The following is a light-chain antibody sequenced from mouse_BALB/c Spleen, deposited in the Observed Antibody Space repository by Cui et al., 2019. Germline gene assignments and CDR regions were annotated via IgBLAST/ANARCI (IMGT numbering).Light chain of an antibody. V-gene: IGKV9-120*02. Sequence: DIQMTQSPSSLSASLGERVSLTCRASQAIGSSLNCLQQEPDGTIKRLIDATCSLDCGVAKRFSGSRSGSDYSLTISSLESEDFVDYYCLQYASSPYTFGGGTKLEIK. CDR3: LQYASSPYT. J-gene: IGKJ2*01. CDR2: ATC. CDR1: QAIGSS.